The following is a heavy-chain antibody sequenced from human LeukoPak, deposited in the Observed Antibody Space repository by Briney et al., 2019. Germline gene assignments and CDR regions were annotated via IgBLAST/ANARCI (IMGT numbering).Heavy chain of an antibody. J-gene: IGHJ6*04. Sequence: GGSLRLSYAPSGVTFSNAWMNWVRQAPGKGLEWVGRIRSKTDGGTTDYAAPVKGRFTISRDDSKNTLYLQMNSLKTEDTAVYYCTTTGGGSVPYYYYGMDVWGEGTTLTVSS. CDR3: TTTGGGSVPYYYYGMDV. CDR2: IRSKTDGGTT. V-gene: IGHV3-15*01. CDR1: GVTFSNAW.